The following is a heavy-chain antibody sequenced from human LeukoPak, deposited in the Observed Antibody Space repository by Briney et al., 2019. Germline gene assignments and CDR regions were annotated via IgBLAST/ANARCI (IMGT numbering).Heavy chain of an antibody. V-gene: IGHV3-74*01. D-gene: IGHD3-10*01. CDR1: GFFFNTYW. Sequence: GGSLRLSCAASGFFFNTYWMHWVRQAPGKGLVWVSRIDSDGSKTSHADSVKGRFTISRDNAKNTLYLQMNGLRAEDTAVYYCAREGSLEYYFDYWGRGTLVTVSS. CDR2: IDSDGSKT. J-gene: IGHJ4*02. CDR3: AREGSLEYYFDY.